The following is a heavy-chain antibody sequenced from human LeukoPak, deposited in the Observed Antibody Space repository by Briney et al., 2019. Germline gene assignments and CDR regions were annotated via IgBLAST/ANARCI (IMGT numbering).Heavy chain of an antibody. CDR3: ARVPAYGDYSDY. CDR1: GFTFSSFW. D-gene: IGHD4-17*01. V-gene: IGHV3-7*01. Sequence: GGSLRLSCATSGFTFSSFWMTWVRQAPGKGLEWVANIKQDGSEKYYVDSVKGRFTISRDNSKDSLYLQMNSLRAEDTAVYYRARVPAYGDYSDYWGQGTLVTVSS. CDR2: IKQDGSEK. J-gene: IGHJ4*02.